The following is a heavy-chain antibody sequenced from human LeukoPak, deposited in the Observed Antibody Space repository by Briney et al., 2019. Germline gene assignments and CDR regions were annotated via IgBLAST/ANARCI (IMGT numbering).Heavy chain of an antibody. D-gene: IGHD6-13*01. V-gene: IGHV3-48*04. CDR3: ARTLSSSWYEY. Sequence: PGGSLRLSCAASGFTFSSYSMNWVHQAPGKWLVWVSYISSSSSTIYYADSVKGRFTISRDNAKNSLYLQMNSLRAEDTAVYYCARTLSSSWYEYWGQGTLVTVSS. CDR1: GFTFSSYS. J-gene: IGHJ4*02. CDR2: ISSSSSTI.